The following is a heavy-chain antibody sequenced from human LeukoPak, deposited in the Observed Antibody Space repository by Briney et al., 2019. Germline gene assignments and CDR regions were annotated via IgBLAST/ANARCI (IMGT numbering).Heavy chain of an antibody. CDR3: AKAPRDLYYFDY. Sequence: GGSLRLSCAASGFTFSSYAMSWVRQAPGKGPEWVSAISGSGGSTYYADSVKGRFTISRDNSKNTLYLQMNSLRAEDTAVYYCAKAPRDLYYFDYWGQGTLVTVSS. V-gene: IGHV3-23*01. J-gene: IGHJ4*02. CDR2: ISGSGGST. CDR1: GFTFSSYA.